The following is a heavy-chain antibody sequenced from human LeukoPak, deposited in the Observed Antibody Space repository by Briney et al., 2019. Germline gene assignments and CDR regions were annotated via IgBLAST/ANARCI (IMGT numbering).Heavy chain of an antibody. V-gene: IGHV1-69*04. CDR3: ASHCSSTSCYFY. J-gene: IGHJ4*02. D-gene: IGHD2-2*01. CDR2: IIPILGIA. Sequence: GASVKVSCKASGGTFSSYAISWVRQAPGQGLEWMGRIIPILGIANYAQKFQGRVTITADKSTSTAYMELSSLRSEDTAVYYCASHCSSTSCYFYWGQGTLVTVSS. CDR1: GGTFSSYA.